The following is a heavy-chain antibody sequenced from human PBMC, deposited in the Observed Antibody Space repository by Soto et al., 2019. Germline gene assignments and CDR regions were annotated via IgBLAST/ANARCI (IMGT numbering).Heavy chain of an antibody. Sequence: SETLSLTCTVSGGSISSSSYYWGWIRQPPGKGLEWIGSIYYSGSTYYNPSLKSRVTISVDTSKNQFSLKMSSVTAADTDVYSCDRDGVATDGMHVWDQGTTVTVSS. D-gene: IGHD5-12*01. CDR2: IYYSGST. J-gene: IGHJ6*02. CDR1: GGSISSSSYY. CDR3: DRDGVATDGMHV. V-gene: IGHV4-39*07.